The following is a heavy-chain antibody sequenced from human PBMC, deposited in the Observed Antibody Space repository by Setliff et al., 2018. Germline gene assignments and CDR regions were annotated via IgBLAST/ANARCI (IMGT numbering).Heavy chain of an antibody. D-gene: IGHD6-6*01. CDR1: GGSISSGSDY. CDR3: ARMAVRVASRPSSPLDYYYYMDL. J-gene: IGHJ6*03. CDR2: VYHSGGT. V-gene: IGHV4-39*01. Sequence: SETLSLTCTVSGGSISSGSDYWAWIRQPPGKGLEWLGTVYHSGGTYYNPSLKSRVTMSVDTSKNQFSLKLTSVTAADTAIYYCARMAVRVASRPSSPLDYYYYMDLWGKGATVTVSS.